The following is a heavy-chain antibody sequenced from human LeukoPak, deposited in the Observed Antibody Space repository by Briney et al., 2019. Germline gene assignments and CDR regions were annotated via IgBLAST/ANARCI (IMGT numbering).Heavy chain of an antibody. CDR2: INPNSGGT. J-gene: IGHJ6*03. CDR1: GYTFTDYY. Sequence: GASVKVSCKASGYTFTDYYMHWVRQAPGQGLEWMGWINPNSGGTNYAQKFQGRVTITRNTSISTAYMELSSLRSEDTAVYYCARGQKAGGRNYYYYMDVWGKGTTVTVSS. CDR3: ARGQKAGGRNYYYYMDV. V-gene: IGHV1-2*02. D-gene: IGHD3-16*01.